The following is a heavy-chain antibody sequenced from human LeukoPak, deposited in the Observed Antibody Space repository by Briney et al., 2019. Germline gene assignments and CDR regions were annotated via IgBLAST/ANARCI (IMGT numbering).Heavy chain of an antibody. Sequence: PGGSLRLSCAASGFTFSSYAMSWVRQAPGKGLEWVSAISGSGGSTYYADSVKGRFTISRDNSKNTLYLQMNSLRAEDTAVYYCAKGAVDSSGYYYRNWYFDLWGRGTLVTVSS. CDR1: GFTFSSYA. D-gene: IGHD3-22*01. V-gene: IGHV3-23*01. J-gene: IGHJ2*01. CDR3: AKGAVDSSGYYYRNWYFDL. CDR2: ISGSGGST.